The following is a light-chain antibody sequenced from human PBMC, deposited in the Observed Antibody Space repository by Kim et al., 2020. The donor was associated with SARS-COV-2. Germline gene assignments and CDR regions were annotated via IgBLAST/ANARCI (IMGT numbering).Light chain of an antibody. V-gene: IGLV1-40*01. J-gene: IGLJ1*01. CDR1: SSNIGAGYD. Sequence: QRVTSSCTGSSSNIGAGYDVHWYQQLPGTAPKRLIYGNSNRPSGVPDRFSGSKSGTSASLAITGLQAEDEADYYCQSYDSSLSGIFGTGTKVTVL. CDR2: GNS. CDR3: QSYDSSLSGI.